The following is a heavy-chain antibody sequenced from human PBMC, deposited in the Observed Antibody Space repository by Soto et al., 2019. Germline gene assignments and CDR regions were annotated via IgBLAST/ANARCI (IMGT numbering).Heavy chain of an antibody. CDR1: GGSISSYY. Sequence: QVQLQESGPGLVKPSETLSLTCTVSGGSISSYYWSWIRQPPGKGLEWIGYIYYSWSTNYNPSLKSRVTRSVDTSKNQFSLKLSSVTAADTAVYYCARSQQLVRGGAFDYWGQGTLVTVSS. V-gene: IGHV4-59*01. J-gene: IGHJ4*02. CDR3: ARSQQLVRGGAFDY. CDR2: IYYSWST. D-gene: IGHD6-13*01.